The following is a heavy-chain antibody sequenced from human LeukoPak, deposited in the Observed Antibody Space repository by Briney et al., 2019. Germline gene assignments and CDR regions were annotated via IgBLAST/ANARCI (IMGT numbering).Heavy chain of an antibody. J-gene: IGHJ4*02. CDR1: GFTFSSYG. D-gene: IGHD5-12*01. Sequence: PGRSLRLSCAASGFTFSSYGMHWVRQAPGKGLEWVAVIWYDGSNKYYADSVKGRFTISRDNAKNSLYLQMNSLRAEDTAVYYCARSIVATNGGDYWGQGTLVTVSS. V-gene: IGHV3-33*03. CDR2: IWYDGSNK. CDR3: ARSIVATNGGDY.